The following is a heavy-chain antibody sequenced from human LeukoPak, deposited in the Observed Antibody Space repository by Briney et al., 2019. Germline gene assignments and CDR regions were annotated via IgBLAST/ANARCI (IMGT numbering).Heavy chain of an antibody. D-gene: IGHD1-26*01. CDR1: GFNFRTCG. Sequence: GGSLRLSCAASGFNFRTCGMHWVRQAPGKGLEWVSTITDSGGTTFYADSVRGRFTISRDNFKDTVYLQMNSLRAEDTAVYYCAKLWRGSHPRYFDHWGQGTLVTVSS. CDR3: AKLWRGSHPRYFDH. J-gene: IGHJ4*02. V-gene: IGHV3-23*01. CDR2: ITDSGGTT.